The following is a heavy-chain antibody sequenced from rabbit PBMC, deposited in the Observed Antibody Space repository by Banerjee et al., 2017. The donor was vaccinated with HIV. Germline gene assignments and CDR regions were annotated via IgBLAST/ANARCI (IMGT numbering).Heavy chain of an antibody. CDR1: GFDFSSYGV. V-gene: IGHV1S43*01. D-gene: IGHD6-1*01. CDR3: GRDRDGHAGYGSLAL. Sequence: QEQLEESGGGLVKPEGSLTLTCKASGFDFSSYGVSWVRQAPGKGLELIACIYSSNGDKWYASWVNGRFTISRSTSLNTVDLKMTSLTVADTATYFCGRDRDGHAGYGSLALWGQGTLVTVS. CDR2: IYSSNGDK. J-gene: IGHJ4*01.